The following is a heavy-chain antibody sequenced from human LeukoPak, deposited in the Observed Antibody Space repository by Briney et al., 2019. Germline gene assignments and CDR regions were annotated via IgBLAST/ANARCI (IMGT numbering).Heavy chain of an antibody. CDR1: GVSITNYY. D-gene: IGHD3-22*01. Sequence: SETLSLTCTVSGVSITNYYWSWIRQPPGKGLEWIGYIYYNGNTNYNASLESRVTISVDTSKNQFSLKLRSVTAADTAVYYCARGTMMVGPWGQGTQVTVSS. V-gene: IGHV4-59*01. CDR2: IYYNGNT. J-gene: IGHJ5*02. CDR3: ARGTMMVGP.